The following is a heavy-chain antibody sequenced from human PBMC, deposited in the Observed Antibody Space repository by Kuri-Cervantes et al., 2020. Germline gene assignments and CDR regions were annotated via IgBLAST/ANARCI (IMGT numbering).Heavy chain of an antibody. CDR2: IYYSGST. J-gene: IGHJ3*02. V-gene: IGHV4-59*08. D-gene: IGHD3-10*01. CDR3: ARAPLGAFQALGAFDI. Sequence: SETLSLTCTVSGGSISSYYWSWIRQPPGKGLGWIGYIYYSGSTNYNPSLKSRVTISVDTSKNQFSLKLSSVTAADTAVYYCARAPLGAFQALGAFDIWGQGTMVTVSS. CDR1: GGSISSYY.